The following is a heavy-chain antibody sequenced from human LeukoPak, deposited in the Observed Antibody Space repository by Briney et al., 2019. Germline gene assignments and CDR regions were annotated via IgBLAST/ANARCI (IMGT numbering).Heavy chain of an antibody. J-gene: IGHJ2*01. CDR1: GFPITSGSDFY. V-gene: IGHV4-38-2*01. Sequence: PSETLSLTCAVSGFPITSGSDFYWGWIRQPPEKGLELIGHFSRDAVTYYNPSLESRVTISSDTSKNHFSLRLTSVTAADSAVYYCARVNMVVSRPEGFFDLWGRGTLVTVSS. CDR2: FSRDAVT. CDR3: ARVNMVVSRPEGFFDL. D-gene: IGHD4/OR15-4a*01.